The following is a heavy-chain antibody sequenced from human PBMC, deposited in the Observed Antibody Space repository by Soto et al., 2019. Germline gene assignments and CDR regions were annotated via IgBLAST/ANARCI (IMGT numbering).Heavy chain of an antibody. CDR3: AALRHCSGGSCYPVLDY. Sequence: SETLSLTCTVSGGSISSYYWSWIRQPPGKGLEWIGYIYYSGSTNYNPSLKSRVTISVDTSKNQFSLKLSSVTAADTAVYYCAALRHCSGGSCYPVLDYWGQGTLVTVSS. CDR2: IYYSGST. V-gene: IGHV4-59*01. D-gene: IGHD2-15*01. J-gene: IGHJ4*02. CDR1: GGSISSYY.